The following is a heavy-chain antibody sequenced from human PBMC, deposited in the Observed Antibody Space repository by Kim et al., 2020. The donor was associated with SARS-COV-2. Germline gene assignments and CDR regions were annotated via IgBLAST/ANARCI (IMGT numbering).Heavy chain of an antibody. J-gene: IGHJ6*02. V-gene: IGHV3-30*18. Sequence: GGSLRLSCGASGFTFSSYGMHWVRQAPGKGLEWVAVISYGGGSEYYADSVKGRFTISRDNSKNTLYLQMNSLRAEDTAVYYCAKDVDTPGGYYGMDVWGQGTTVTVSS. CDR3: AKDVDTPGGYYGMDV. CDR1: GFTFSSYG. D-gene: IGHD5-18*01. CDR2: ISYGGGSE.